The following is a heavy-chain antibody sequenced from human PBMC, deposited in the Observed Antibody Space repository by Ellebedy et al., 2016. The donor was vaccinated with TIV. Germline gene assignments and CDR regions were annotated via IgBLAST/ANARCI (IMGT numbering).Heavy chain of an antibody. J-gene: IGHJ6*02. D-gene: IGHD3-22*01. CDR1: GFTFSYYY. Sequence: GESLKISCAASGFTFSYYYMSWVRQAPGKGLEWVSVIYNDGTTFYADSVKGRFTISSDSSRGILYLQMDSLRAEDTAVYYCASGRYDSSGYYTPEYYYGMDVWGQGTTVTVSS. V-gene: IGHV3-53*01. CDR2: IYNDGTT. CDR3: ASGRYDSSGYYTPEYYYGMDV.